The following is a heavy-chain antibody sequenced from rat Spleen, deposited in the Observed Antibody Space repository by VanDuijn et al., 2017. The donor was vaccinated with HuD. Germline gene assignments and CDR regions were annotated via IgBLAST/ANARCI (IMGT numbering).Heavy chain of an antibody. CDR1: AFTFSNYC. Sequence: EVQLVESGGGLVQPGRSMKLSCVASAFTFSNYCMTWVRQTPTRSLDWVASICAGGGDTNYRDSVKGRFTISRDNAQNTLYLQMDSLRSEDTATYYCVRPAGTVVPNWFVYWGQGTLVTVSS. CDR2: ICAGGGDT. V-gene: IGHV5-25*01. D-gene: IGHD1-1*01. J-gene: IGHJ3*01. CDR3: VRPAGTVVPNWFVY.